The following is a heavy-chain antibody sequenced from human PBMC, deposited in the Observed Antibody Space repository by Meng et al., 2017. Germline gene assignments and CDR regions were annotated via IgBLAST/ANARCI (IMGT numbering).Heavy chain of an antibody. CDR2: ISGSGGST. V-gene: IGHV3-23*01. Sequence: GGFLRLSCAASGFTFSSYDMSWVRQAPGKGLEWVSAISGSGGSTYKADSVKGRFTISRDNSKTTLYLQMNSLRAEDTAIYYCAKDPRHNVVVPADFDYWGQGTLVTVSS. J-gene: IGHJ4*02. CDR3: AKDPRHNVVVPADFDY. D-gene: IGHD2-2*01. CDR1: GFTFSSYD.